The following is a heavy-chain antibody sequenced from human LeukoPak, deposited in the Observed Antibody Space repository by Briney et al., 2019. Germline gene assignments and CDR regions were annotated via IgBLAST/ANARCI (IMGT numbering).Heavy chain of an antibody. D-gene: IGHD3-10*01. Sequence: GGSLRLSCAASGFTFSSYAMSWVRQAPGKGLEWVSAISGSGGSTYYADSVKGRFTISRDNPKNTLYLQMNSLRAEDTAVYYCAKVGQELLWFGELYLGYWGQGTLVTVSS. J-gene: IGHJ4*02. V-gene: IGHV3-23*01. CDR1: GFTFSSYA. CDR2: ISGSGGST. CDR3: AKVGQELLWFGELYLGY.